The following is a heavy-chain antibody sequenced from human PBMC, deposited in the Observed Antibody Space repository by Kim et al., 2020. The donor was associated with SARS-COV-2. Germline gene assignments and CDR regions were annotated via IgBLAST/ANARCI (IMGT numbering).Heavy chain of an antibody. V-gene: IGHV3-9*01. D-gene: IGHD3-10*01. CDR1: GFTFGGYT. Sequence: GGSLRLSCAGSGFTFGGYTMMWVRQAPGKGLEWVSGITKNSNMIDYADSVKGRFTISRDNGTNSLYLQMNNLRPEDTALYYCAKGGGSGRYSGDSWGQGTLVSLSS. J-gene: IGHJ4*02. CDR2: ITKNSNMI. CDR3: AKGGGSGRYSGDS.